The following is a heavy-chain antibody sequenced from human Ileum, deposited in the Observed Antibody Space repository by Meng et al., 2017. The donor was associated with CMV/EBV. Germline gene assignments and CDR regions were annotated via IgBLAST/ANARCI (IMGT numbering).Heavy chain of an antibody. D-gene: IGHD4-11*01. CDR2: VRYDGNKE. CDR1: GFTFSGFG. Sequence: GGSLRLSCAASGFTFSGFGMHWVRQAPGKGLEWVAFVRYDGNKEYYAESVKGRFTISRDNSKNTVYLQMSSLGGGDTGVYYCAKHGDYSNAYFDSWGQGTLVTVSS. CDR3: AKHGDYSNAYFDS. V-gene: IGHV3-30*02. J-gene: IGHJ4*02.